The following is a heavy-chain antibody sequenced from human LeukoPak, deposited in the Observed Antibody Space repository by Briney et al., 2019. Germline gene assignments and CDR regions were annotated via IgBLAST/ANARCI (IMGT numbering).Heavy chain of an antibody. J-gene: IGHJ4*02. CDR1: GFTFSSYS. CDR2: ISGSGGST. CDR3: ACPSTVSTY. V-gene: IGHV3-23*01. D-gene: IGHD4-17*01. Sequence: PGGSLRLSCAASGFTFSSYSMNWVRQAPGKGLEWVSAISGSGGSTYYADSVKGRFTISRDNSKNTLYLQMNSLRAEDTAVYYCACPSTVSTYWGQGTLVTVSS.